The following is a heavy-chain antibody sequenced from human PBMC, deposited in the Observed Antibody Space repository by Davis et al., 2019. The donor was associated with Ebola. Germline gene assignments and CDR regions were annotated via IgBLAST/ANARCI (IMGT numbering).Heavy chain of an antibody. J-gene: IGHJ5*02. CDR1: GFTFSSYA. V-gene: IGHV3-23*01. CDR2: ISGSGGST. CDR3: AKDLSPSIAAAPPPPWFDP. Sequence: PGGSLRLSCAASGFTFSSYAMSWVRQAPGKGLEWVSAISGSGGSTYYADSVKGRFTISRDNSKNTLYLQMNSLRAEDTAVYYCAKDLSPSIAAAPPPPWFDPWGQGTLVTVSS. D-gene: IGHD6-13*01.